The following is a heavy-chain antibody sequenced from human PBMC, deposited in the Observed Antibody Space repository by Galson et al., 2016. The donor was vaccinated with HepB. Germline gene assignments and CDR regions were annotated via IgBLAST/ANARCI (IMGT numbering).Heavy chain of an antibody. CDR1: GGTFSSYA. CDR3: ARDIVLEPPAPFYFYAMDV. CDR2: VVPMFGKA. J-gene: IGHJ6*02. V-gene: IGHV1-69*13. Sequence: SVKVSCKASGGTFSSYAFSWVRQAPGQGLEWMGGVVPMFGKADLAQKFQGRVTITADASTTTSYLEVSSLRYEDTAVYYCARDIVLEPPAPFYFYAMDVWGQGTTVTVSS. D-gene: IGHD2-2*01.